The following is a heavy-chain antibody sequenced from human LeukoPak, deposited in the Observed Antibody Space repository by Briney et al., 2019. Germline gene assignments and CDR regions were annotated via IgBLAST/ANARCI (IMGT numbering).Heavy chain of an antibody. Sequence: PSETLSLTCAVSGYSISSGYYWGWIRQPPGKGLEWIGSIYHSGSTYYNPSLKSRVTISVDTSKNQFSLKLSSVTAADTAVYYCAGVSASSGWYDFDYWGQGTLVTVSS. J-gene: IGHJ4*02. D-gene: IGHD6-19*01. CDR1: GYSISSGYY. V-gene: IGHV4-38-2*01. CDR2: IYHSGST. CDR3: AGVSASSGWYDFDY.